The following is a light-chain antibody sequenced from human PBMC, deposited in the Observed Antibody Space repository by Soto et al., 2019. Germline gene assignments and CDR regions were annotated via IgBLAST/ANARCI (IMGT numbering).Light chain of an antibody. V-gene: IGKV1D-16*01. CDR1: QDITRW. Sequence: DIQMTQSPSSVSGSVGDRVTITCRASQDITRWLAWYQQKPGKAPKLLIYGASSLQSGVPPRFSGSGSGTDFTLTISSLQPDDFATYYCQHYNSYSEAFGQGTKVDIK. CDR2: GAS. J-gene: IGKJ1*01. CDR3: QHYNSYSEA.